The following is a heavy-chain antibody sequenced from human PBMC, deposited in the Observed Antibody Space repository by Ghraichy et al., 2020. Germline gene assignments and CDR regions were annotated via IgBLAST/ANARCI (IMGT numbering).Heavy chain of an antibody. CDR3: AKTVVRYYSDS. CDR1: GFTLSRYA. Sequence: GESLNISCAASGFTLSRYAMTWVRKAQGKGLEWVSLMNRGGGDTFYADSVKGRFTISGDNSKNTLYLQMNSLRAEDTAVYYCAKTVVRYYSDSWGQGTLVTVSS. D-gene: IGHD1-14*01. CDR2: MNRGGGDT. V-gene: IGHV3-23*01. J-gene: IGHJ4*02.